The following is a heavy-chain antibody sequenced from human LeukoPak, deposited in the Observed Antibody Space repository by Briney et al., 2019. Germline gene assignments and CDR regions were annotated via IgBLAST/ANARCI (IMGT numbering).Heavy chain of an antibody. D-gene: IGHD3-22*01. V-gene: IGHV4-59*08. CDR1: GGSISSYY. J-gene: IGHJ4*02. Sequence: SETLSLTCIVSGGSISSYYWNWIRQPPGKGLEWIGYIYYSGSTNYNPSLKSRVTISVDTSNNQFSLKLSSMTAADTAVYYCARQSYYYDSSAHFDYWGQGTLVTVSS. CDR3: ARQSYYYDSSAHFDY. CDR2: IYYSGST.